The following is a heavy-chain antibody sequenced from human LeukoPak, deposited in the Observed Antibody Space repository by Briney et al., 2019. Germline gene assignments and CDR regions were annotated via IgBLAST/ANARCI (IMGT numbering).Heavy chain of an antibody. CDR1: GFTFNNYG. CDR2: ISHDGSAK. J-gene: IGHJ4*01. CDR3: AKGPIATTGKFDY. D-gene: IGHD1-1*01. V-gene: IGHV3-30*18. Sequence: GRSLRLSCAASGFTFNNYGMHWVRQAPGKGLEWMAVISHDGSAKYYADSVKGRFTIFRDNSKNTLQLQMNSLRPDDTAVYYCAKGPIATTGKFDYWGQEPWSPSRQ.